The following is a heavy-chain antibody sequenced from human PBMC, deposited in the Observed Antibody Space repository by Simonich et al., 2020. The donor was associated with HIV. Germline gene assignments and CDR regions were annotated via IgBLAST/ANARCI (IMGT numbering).Heavy chain of an antibody. D-gene: IGHD3-3*01. Sequence: QVQLQQWGAGLLKTSETLSLTCAVYGGSCIGYYWSWIRQPPGKGLELLWEINHSGITNYKSSLNSRATISVDKSKNQFSLKLSSVTAADTAIYYCARRDRELILYFDYWGQGNLVTVSS. J-gene: IGHJ4*02. V-gene: IGHV4-34*01. CDR3: ARRDRELILYFDY. CDR2: INHSGIT. CDR1: GGSCIGYY.